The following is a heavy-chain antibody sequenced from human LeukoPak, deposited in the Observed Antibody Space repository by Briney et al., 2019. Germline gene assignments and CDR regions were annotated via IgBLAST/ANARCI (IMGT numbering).Heavy chain of an antibody. Sequence: SETLSLTCAVYGGSFSGYDWSWIRQPPGKGLEWIGEINHSGSTNYNPSLKSRVTISVDTSKNQFSLKLSSVTAADTAVYYCSRDIQLWSQNHYGMDVWGQGTTVTVSS. CDR1: GGSFSGYD. D-gene: IGHD5-18*01. V-gene: IGHV4-34*01. CDR2: INHSGST. J-gene: IGHJ6*02. CDR3: SRDIQLWSQNHYGMDV.